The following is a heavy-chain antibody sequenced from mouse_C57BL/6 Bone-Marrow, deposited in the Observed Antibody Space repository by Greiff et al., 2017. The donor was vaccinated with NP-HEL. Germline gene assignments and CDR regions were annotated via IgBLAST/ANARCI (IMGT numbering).Heavy chain of an antibody. D-gene: IGHD2-3*01. V-gene: IGHV3-8*01. CDR1: GYSITSDY. J-gene: IGHJ1*03. Sequence: EVKLMESGPGLAKPSQTLSLTCSVTGYSITSDYWNWIRKFPGNKLEYMGYISYSGSTYYNPSLKSRISITRDTSKNQYYLQLNSVTTEDTATYYCARLRDGYPWYFDVWGTGTTVTVSS. CDR3: ARLRDGYPWYFDV. CDR2: ISYSGST.